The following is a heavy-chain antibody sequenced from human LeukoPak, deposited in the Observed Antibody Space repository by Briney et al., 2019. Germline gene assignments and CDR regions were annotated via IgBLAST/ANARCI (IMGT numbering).Heavy chain of an antibody. V-gene: IGHV1-2*02. Sequence: GASVKVSCKASGYTFAGYYMHWVRQAPGQGLEWMGWINPNSGGTNYAQKFQGRVTMTRDTSTSTAYMELRSLRSDDTAVYYCARQGVTAAENNYFYYYMDFWGKGTTVTVSS. CDR1: GYTFAGYY. J-gene: IGHJ6*03. CDR2: INPNSGGT. CDR3: ARQGVTAAENNYFYYYMDF. D-gene: IGHD6-13*01.